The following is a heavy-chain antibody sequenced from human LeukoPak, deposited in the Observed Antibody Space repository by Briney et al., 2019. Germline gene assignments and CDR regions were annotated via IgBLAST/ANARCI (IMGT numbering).Heavy chain of an antibody. J-gene: IGHJ4*02. D-gene: IGHD6-13*01. CDR3: ARHPYVSSWSNSGEYDY. Sequence: GESLKISCKGSGYSFTSYWIGWVRQMPGKGLEWMGIIYPGDSDTRYSPSFQGQVTISADKSISTAYLQWSSLKASDTAMYYCARHPYVSSWSNSGEYDYWGQGTLVTVSS. CDR1: GYSFTSYW. V-gene: IGHV5-51*01. CDR2: IYPGDSDT.